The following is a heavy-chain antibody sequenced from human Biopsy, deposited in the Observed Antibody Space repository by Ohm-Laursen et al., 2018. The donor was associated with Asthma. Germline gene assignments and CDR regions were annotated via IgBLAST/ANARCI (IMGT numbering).Heavy chain of an antibody. CDR2: HDHEEGGT. J-gene: IGHJ4*02. V-gene: IGHV1-24*01. D-gene: IGHD4-17*01. Sequence: SVKVSCKISGYSLTDLSMHWVRQAPGQGREWMGGHDHEEGGTVNARRFQGRVTMTEDTSTDTAYMELSSLSSDDTAVYYCASDFPKDYVRYNFQFWGQGTLVTVSS. CDR3: ASDFPKDYVRYNFQF. CDR1: GYSLTDLS.